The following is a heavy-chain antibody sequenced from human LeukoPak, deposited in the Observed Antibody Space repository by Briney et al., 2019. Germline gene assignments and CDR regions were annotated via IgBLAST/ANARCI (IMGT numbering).Heavy chain of an antibody. D-gene: IGHD2-2*01. CDR3: ATRYCSSTSCYSFDY. CDR1: GYTFTSYD. J-gene: IGHJ4*02. CDR2: ISTYNGNT. Sequence: ASVTVSCKASGYTFTSYDISWVRQAPGQGLEWMGWISTYNGNTNYAQKLQGRVTMTTDTSTSTAYMELRSLRSDDPAVYYCATRYCSSTSCYSFDYWGQGTLVTVSS. V-gene: IGHV1-18*01.